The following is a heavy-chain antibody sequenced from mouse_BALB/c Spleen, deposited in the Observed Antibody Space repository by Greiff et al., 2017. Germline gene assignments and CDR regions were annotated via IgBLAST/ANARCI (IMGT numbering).Heavy chain of an antibody. CDR3: ARRGIKYAMDY. J-gene: IGHJ4*01. CDR2: ISSGGST. Sequence: EVQLVESGGGLVKPGGSLKLSCAASGFTFSSYAMSWVRQTPEKRLEWVASISSGGSTYYPDSVKGRFTISRDNARNILYLQMSSLRSEDTAMYYCARRGIKYAMDYWGQGTSVTVSS. V-gene: IGHV5-6-5*01. CDR1: GFTFSSYA. D-gene: IGHD2-4*01.